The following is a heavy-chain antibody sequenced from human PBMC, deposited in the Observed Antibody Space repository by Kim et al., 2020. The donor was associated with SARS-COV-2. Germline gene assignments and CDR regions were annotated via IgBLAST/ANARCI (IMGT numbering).Heavy chain of an antibody. CDR2: ISGSGGST. Sequence: GGSLRLSCAASGFTFSSYAMSWVRQAPGKGLEWVSAISGSGGSTYYADSVKGRFTISRDNSKNTLYLQMNSLRAEDTAVYYCAKAKEEDCSSTSCYPGWAFDIWGQGTMVTVSS. CDR3: AKAKEEDCSSTSCYPGWAFDI. CDR1: GFTFSSYA. J-gene: IGHJ3*02. D-gene: IGHD2-2*01. V-gene: IGHV3-23*01.